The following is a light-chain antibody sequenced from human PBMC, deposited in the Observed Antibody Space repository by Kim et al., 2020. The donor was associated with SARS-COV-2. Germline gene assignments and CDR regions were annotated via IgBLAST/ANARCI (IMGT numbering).Light chain of an antibody. CDR1: SGSIADNY. J-gene: IGLJ2*01. CDR3: QSYNITNII. V-gene: IGLV6-57*03. CDR2: ENT. Sequence: NFMLTQPHSVSESPGKTVTLSCTRSSGSIADNYVHWYQQRPCIAPTLVISENTQRTSGVPYRFSGSIDSSSNSASLTISGLQTEDEADYYCQSYNITNIIFGGGTQLTVL.